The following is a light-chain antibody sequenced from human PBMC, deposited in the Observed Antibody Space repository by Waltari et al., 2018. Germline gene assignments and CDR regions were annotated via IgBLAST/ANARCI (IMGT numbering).Light chain of an antibody. CDR3: GTWDNTLSAV. V-gene: IGLV1-51*02. J-gene: IGLJ2*01. CDR1: TSNIGNNY. CDR2: GND. Sequence: QSVLTQPPSVSAAPGQKVTISCSGSTSNIGNNYVSWYQQFPGAAPKVLIYGNDKRATGSPDRFAGSKSGTSATLDITGRQTGDEADYYCGTWDNTLSAVFGGGTKVTVL.